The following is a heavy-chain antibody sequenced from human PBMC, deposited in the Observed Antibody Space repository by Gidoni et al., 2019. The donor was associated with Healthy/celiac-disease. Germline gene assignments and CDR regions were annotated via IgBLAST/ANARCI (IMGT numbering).Heavy chain of an antibody. D-gene: IGHD3-3*01. CDR2: INHSGST. CDR1: GGSFSGYY. V-gene: IGHV4-34*01. Sequence: QVQLQQWGAGLLKPSETLSLTCAVYGGSFSGYYWSWIRQPPGTGLEWIGEINHSGSTNYNPSLKGRVTISVDTSKNQFSLKLSSVTAADTAVYYCARGRVNYYYYMDVWGKGTTVTVSS. J-gene: IGHJ6*03. CDR3: ARGRVNYYYYMDV.